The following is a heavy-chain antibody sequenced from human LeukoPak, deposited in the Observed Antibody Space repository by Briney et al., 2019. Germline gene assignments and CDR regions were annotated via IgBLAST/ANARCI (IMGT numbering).Heavy chain of an antibody. V-gene: IGHV3-64*01. CDR3: ARGAYTVVTNWYFDL. Sequence: PGGSLRLSCAASGFSFSGYGMHWVRQAPGKGLEYVSAISSNGGSTYYANSVKGRFTISRDNSKNTLYPQMGSLRAEDMAVYYCARGAYTVVTNWYFDLWGRGTLVTVSS. CDR2: ISSNGGST. D-gene: IGHD4-23*01. CDR1: GFSFSGYG. J-gene: IGHJ2*01.